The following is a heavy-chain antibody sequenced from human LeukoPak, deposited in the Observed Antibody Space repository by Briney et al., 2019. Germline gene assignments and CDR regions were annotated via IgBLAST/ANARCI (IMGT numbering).Heavy chain of an antibody. D-gene: IGHD3-10*01. J-gene: IGHJ6*02. CDR1: GVSISSGGYY. CDR2: IYYSGST. V-gene: IGHV4-31*03. CDR3: ARDQYYYGSYGMDV. Sequence: SQTLSLTCTVSGVSISSGGYYWSWIRRHPGKGLEWIEYIYYSGSTYYNPSLKSRVTISVDTSKNQFSLKLSSVTAADTAVYYCARDQYYYGSYGMDVWGQGTTVTVSS.